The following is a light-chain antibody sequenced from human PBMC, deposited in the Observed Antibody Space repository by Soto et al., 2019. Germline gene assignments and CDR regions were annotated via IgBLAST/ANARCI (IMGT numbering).Light chain of an antibody. J-gene: IGKJ4*01. V-gene: IGKV3-11*01. CDR2: DAS. CDR1: QSVRSY. CDR3: QQRSNWPLT. Sequence: EIVLTKSPATLPLSPGEGATLSCRASQSVRSYLAWYQQKPGQAPRLLIYDASNRATGIPARFSGSGSGTDFTLTISSLEPEDFAVYYCQQRSNWPLTFGGGTKVEIK.